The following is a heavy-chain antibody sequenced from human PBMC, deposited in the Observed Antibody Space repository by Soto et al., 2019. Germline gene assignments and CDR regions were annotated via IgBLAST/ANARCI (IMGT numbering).Heavy chain of an antibody. V-gene: IGHV4-34*01. D-gene: IGHD2-21*02. Sequence: QVQLQQWGAGLLKPSETLSLTCAVYGGSFSGYYWSWIRQPPGKGLEWIGEINHSGRTNYNPSLKSRVTISVDTSKNQFSLKLSSVTAADTAVFYCARVRTVTATFYYYYGMDVWGQGTTVNVSS. J-gene: IGHJ6*02. CDR1: GGSFSGYY. CDR3: ARVRTVTATFYYYYGMDV. CDR2: INHSGRT.